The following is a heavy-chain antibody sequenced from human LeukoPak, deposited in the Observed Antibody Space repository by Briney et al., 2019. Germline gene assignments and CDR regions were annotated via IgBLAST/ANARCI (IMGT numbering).Heavy chain of an antibody. CDR3: ATGGDYDY. CDR2: ITGSDGST. D-gene: IGHD4-17*01. V-gene: IGHV3-23*01. Sequence: GGSLSFTCVASGLTFSSYGMSWGRQAPGKGLEWVSTITGSDGSTYYADSVMGRFTISRDNSKSTLYLQVNSLRADDTAVYYCATGGDYDYWGQ. J-gene: IGHJ4*02. CDR1: GLTFSSYG.